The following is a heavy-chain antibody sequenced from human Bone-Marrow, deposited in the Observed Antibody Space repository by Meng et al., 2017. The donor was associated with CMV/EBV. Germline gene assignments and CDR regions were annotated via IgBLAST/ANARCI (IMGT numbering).Heavy chain of an antibody. Sequence: GESLKISCAASGFTFSSYAMHWVRQAPGKGLEWVAVISYDGSNKYYADSVKGRFTISRDNSKNTLYLQMNSLRAEDTAVYYCARESVYGKDYWGQGTLVTFSS. CDR3: ARESVYGKDY. J-gene: IGHJ4*02. CDR2: ISYDGSNK. D-gene: IGHD5/OR15-5a*01. V-gene: IGHV3-30*04. CDR1: GFTFSSYA.